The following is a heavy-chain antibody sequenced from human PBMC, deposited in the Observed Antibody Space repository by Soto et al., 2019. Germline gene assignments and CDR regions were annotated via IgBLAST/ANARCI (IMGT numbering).Heavy chain of an antibody. CDR3: ASSADIVVVPAAMDY. CDR2: IIPILGIA. D-gene: IGHD2-2*01. J-gene: IGHJ4*02. Sequence: GASVKVSCKASGGTFSSYTISWVRQAPGQGLEWMGRIIPILGIANYAQKFQGRVTITADKSTSTAYMELSSLRSEDTAVYYCASSADIVVVPAAMDYWGQGTLVTVSS. CDR1: GGTFSSYT. V-gene: IGHV1-69*02.